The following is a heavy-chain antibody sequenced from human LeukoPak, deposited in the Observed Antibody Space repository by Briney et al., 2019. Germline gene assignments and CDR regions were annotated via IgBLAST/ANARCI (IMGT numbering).Heavy chain of an antibody. CDR2: IYYSGST. J-gene: IGHJ4*02. V-gene: IGHV4-59*01. CDR1: GFTFSNAW. CDR3: ARAAPYSSRYYFDY. Sequence: PGGSLRLSCAASGFTFSNAWMSWVRQPPGKGLEWIGYIYYSGSTNYNPSLKSRVTISVDTSKNQFSLKLSSVTAADTAVYYCARAAPYSSRYYFDYWGQGTLVTVSS. D-gene: IGHD6-13*01.